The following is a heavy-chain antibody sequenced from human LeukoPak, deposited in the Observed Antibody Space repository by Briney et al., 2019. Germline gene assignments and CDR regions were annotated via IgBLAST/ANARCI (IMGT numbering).Heavy chain of an antibody. Sequence: PSETLSLTCGVYGGSFSGYYWSWIRQPPGKGLEWIGEINNSGSTNYNPSLKSRVTISVDPSKNQCSLKLSSVTAADTAVYYCVRDIAAAGGFDYWGQGTLVTVSS. CDR1: GGSFSGYY. D-gene: IGHD6-13*01. CDR3: VRDIAAAGGFDY. V-gene: IGHV4-34*01. CDR2: INNSGST. J-gene: IGHJ4*02.